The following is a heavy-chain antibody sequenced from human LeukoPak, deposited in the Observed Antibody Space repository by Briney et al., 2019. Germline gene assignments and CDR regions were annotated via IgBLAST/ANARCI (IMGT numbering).Heavy chain of an antibody. D-gene: IGHD2-15*01. CDR3: ARDYCSGPKCYFIDY. Sequence: GGSLRLSCAASGFTFSNYSMNWVRQAPGKGLEWVSYITSSGTVYYAGSVKGRFTISRDNAKNSLFLQMNSLRAGDTAVYYCARDYCSGPKCYFIDYWGQGALVTVSS. CDR1: GFTFSNYS. J-gene: IGHJ4*02. CDR2: ITSSGTV. V-gene: IGHV3-48*04.